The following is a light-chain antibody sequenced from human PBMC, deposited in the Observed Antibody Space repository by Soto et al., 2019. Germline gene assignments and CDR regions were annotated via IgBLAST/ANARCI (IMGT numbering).Light chain of an antibody. CDR1: QSISTW. J-gene: IGKJ5*01. Sequence: DIQVTQSPPTLSASVGDRVTITCRASQSISTWLAWYQQKPGLAPKLLIYRASSLENGVPSRFSGSGSGTEFTLTISSLQPDDFAVYYCQQYHDWPPITFGQGTRLEIK. V-gene: IGKV1-5*03. CDR3: QQYHDWPPIT. CDR2: RAS.